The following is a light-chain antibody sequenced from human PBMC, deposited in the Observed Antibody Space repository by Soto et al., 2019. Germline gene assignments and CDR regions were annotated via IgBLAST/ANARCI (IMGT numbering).Light chain of an antibody. V-gene: IGKV1-6*01. CDR1: QGISNE. CDR2: GAY. CDR3: IQDYTYPWT. J-gene: IGKJ1*01. Sequence: IQMTQSPSSLSASVGDRVTITCRASQGISNELGWYQQRPGKAHKVLIYGAYNLQSGVQSRFSGSASGTDFTLTISSLQPEDFATYYCIQDYTYPWTVGQGTKVDIK.